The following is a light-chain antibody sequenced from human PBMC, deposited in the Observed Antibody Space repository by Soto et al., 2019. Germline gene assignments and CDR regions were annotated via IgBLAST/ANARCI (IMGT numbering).Light chain of an antibody. V-gene: IGKV3-15*01. CDR2: DAS. Sequence: RVRTQSPVTLSGSPGERVTLSSRAIQAISTNLAWYQQKPGQAPRLLIFDASTRATGIPARFSGSGSGTEFTLTISSLQSEDFAVYYCQQANDWPPTFGQGTRV. CDR1: QAISTN. CDR3: QQANDWPPT. J-gene: IGKJ1*01.